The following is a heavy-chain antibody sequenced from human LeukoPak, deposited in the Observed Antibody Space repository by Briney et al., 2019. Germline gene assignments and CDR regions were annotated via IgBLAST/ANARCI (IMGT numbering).Heavy chain of an antibody. CDR2: ISSSGSTI. Sequence: GGSLGLSCAASGFTFSNYPMKWVRQAPGRGLEWVSYISSSGSTIYYADSVKGRFTISRDNAKNSLYLQMNSLRAEDTAVYYCARGVFAYQRDYYMDVWGKGTTVTVSS. J-gene: IGHJ6*03. V-gene: IGHV3-48*04. CDR3: ARGVFAYQRDYYMDV. D-gene: IGHD2-2*01. CDR1: GFTFSNYP.